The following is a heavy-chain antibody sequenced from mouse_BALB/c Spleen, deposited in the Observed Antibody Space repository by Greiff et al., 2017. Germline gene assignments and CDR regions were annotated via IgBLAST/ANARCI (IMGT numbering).Heavy chain of an antibody. Sequence: VMLVESGPGLVAPSQSLSITCTVSGFSLTGYGVNWVRQPPGKGLEWLGTIWGDGSTDYNSALKSRLSISKDNSKSQVFLKMNSLQTDDTARYYCDRERGRQLGLLYAMDYWGQGTSVTVSS. CDR3: DRERGRQLGLLYAMDY. J-gene: IGHJ4*01. CDR2: IWGDGST. V-gene: IGHV2-6-7*01. CDR1: GFSLTGYG. D-gene: IGHD3-2*01.